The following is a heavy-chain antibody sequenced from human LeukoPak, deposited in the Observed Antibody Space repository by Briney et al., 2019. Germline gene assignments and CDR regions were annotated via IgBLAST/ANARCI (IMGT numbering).Heavy chain of an antibody. D-gene: IGHD6-6*01. V-gene: IGHV4-31*03. CDR3: AREGIAARPLGYFDY. Sequence: NPSETLSLTCTVSGGSISSGGYYWSWIRQHPGKGLEWIGYIYYSGSTYYNPSLKSRVTISVDTSKNQFSLKLSSVTAADTAVYYCAREGIAARPLGYFDYWGQGTLVTVSS. CDR2: IYYSGST. CDR1: GGSISSGGYY. J-gene: IGHJ4*02.